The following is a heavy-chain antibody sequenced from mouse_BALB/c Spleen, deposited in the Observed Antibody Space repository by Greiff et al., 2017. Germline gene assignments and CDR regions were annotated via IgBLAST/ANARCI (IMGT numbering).Heavy chain of an antibody. J-gene: IGHJ4*01. CDR2: ISSGSSTI. CDR3: ASYYGSSYYAMDY. V-gene: IGHV5-17*02. CDR1: GFTFSSFG. Sequence: EVHLVESGGGLVQPGGSRKLSCAASGFTFSSFGMHWVRQAPEKGLEWVAYISSGSSTIYYADTVKGRFTISRDNAKNTLYLQMSSLKSEDTALYYCASYYGSSYYAMDYWGQGTSVTVSS. D-gene: IGHD1-1*01.